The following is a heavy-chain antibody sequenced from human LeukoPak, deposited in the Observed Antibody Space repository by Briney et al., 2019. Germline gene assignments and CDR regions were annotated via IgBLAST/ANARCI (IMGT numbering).Heavy chain of an antibody. Sequence: PSETLSLTCTVSGGSISSDYWNYYWNWIRQSAGKGLEWIGRIHITGSTNYNPSLKSRVTVSVDTSKNQFSLKLSSVTAADTAVCYCAMTTVVTLNAFDIWGQGTMVTVSS. CDR2: IHITGST. J-gene: IGHJ3*02. D-gene: IGHD4-23*01. V-gene: IGHV4-4*07. CDR3: AMTTVVTLNAFDI. CDR1: GGSISSDYWNYY.